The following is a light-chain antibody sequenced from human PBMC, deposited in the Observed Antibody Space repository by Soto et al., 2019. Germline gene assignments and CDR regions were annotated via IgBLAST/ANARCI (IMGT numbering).Light chain of an antibody. V-gene: IGKV3-15*01. Sequence: EIVVTQSPATLSVSPWERSRLSFRASQILSSNLAWYQQKPGQAPRLLIHGASTRATSFPARFSGSGSGTDFTLTISSLQSEDFAVYYCQQYNNWPWTFGRGTKVDIK. CDR3: QQYNNWPWT. CDR1: QILSSN. J-gene: IGKJ1*01. CDR2: GAS.